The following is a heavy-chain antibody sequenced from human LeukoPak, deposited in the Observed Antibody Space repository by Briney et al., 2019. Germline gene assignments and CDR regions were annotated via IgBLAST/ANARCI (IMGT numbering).Heavy chain of an antibody. V-gene: IGHV3-74*01. Sequence: GGSLRLSCAASGFTFSSHWMHWVRQAPGKGLVWVSRISSDGTNTNYADSVKGRFTISRDNAKNTLYLQMNSLRAEDTAVYYCARDGGEQLVGPFDYWGQGTLVTVSS. CDR2: ISSDGTNT. D-gene: IGHD6-6*01. CDR1: GFTFSSHW. J-gene: IGHJ4*02. CDR3: ARDGGEQLVGPFDY.